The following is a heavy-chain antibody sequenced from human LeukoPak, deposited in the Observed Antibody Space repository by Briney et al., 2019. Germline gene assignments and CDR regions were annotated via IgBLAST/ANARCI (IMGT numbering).Heavy chain of an antibody. D-gene: IGHD2-2*01. J-gene: IGHJ4*02. CDR3: AKAPGCGRSTSCSDN. Sequence: GGSLRLSCAASGFTFSSYAMSWVRQAPGKGLEWVSAISGSGGSTYYADSVKGRFTISRDNSKNTLYLQMNSLRAEDTAVYYCAKAPGCGRSTSCSDNWGQGTLVTVSS. CDR1: GFTFSSYA. V-gene: IGHV3-23*01. CDR2: ISGSGGST.